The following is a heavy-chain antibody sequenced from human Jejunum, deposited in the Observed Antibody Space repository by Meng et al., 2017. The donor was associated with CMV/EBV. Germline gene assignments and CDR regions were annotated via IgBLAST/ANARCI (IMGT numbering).Heavy chain of an antibody. D-gene: IGHD6-13*01. CDR2: IYSDGTT. Sequence: LYCVASGFTVSSNYMSWVRQTPGKGLEWVSIIYSDGTTYFADSVKGRFTISRDKSKNTLDLQMNSLRAEDMAVYYCAYSSSWAHFDYWGQGTLVTVSS. CDR3: AYSSSWAHFDY. CDR1: GFTVSSNY. V-gene: IGHV3-53*01. J-gene: IGHJ4*02.